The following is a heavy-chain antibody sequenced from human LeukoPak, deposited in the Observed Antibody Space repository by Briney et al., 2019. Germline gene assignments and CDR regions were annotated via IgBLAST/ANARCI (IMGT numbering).Heavy chain of an antibody. J-gene: IGHJ4*02. D-gene: IGHD3-22*01. CDR2: ISASGRGT. V-gene: IGHV3-23*01. Sequence: PGGSLRLSCAASGFTFSSYAMSWVRQAPGKGLEWVSSISASGRGTYYADSVKGRFTISRDNSKNTLYLQVNSLRAEDTAVYYCARLPTPYDSSGYYSNWGQGTLVTVSS. CDR3: ARLPTPYDSSGYYSN. CDR1: GFTFSSYA.